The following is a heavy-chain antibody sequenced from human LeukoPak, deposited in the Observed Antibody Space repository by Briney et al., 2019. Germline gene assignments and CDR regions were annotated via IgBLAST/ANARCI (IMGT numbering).Heavy chain of an antibody. D-gene: IGHD2-2*01. CDR2: IKNDGSSV. V-gene: IGHV3-74*03. CDR1: GFSLSRYW. CDR3: AREHALAQYFDS. J-gene: IGHJ4*02. Sequence: GALRLSCSAPGFSLSRYWMHWVRQAPGKGLVWVSRIKNDGSSVKYADSVKGRVTISRDNANKALFLHLNSLRADDTAIYYCAREHALAQYFDSWGQGTLVTVAS.